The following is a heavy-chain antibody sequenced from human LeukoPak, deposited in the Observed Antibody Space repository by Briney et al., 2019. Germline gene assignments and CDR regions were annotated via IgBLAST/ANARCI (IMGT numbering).Heavy chain of an antibody. V-gene: IGHV5-10-1*01. CDR2: IDPSDSYT. Sequence: GESLEISCKGSGYSFTSYWISWVRQMPGKGLEWMGRIDPSDSYTNYSPSFQGHVTISADKSISTAYLQWSSLKASDTAMYYCARPYRDILTGSTAYDYWGQGTLVTVSS. D-gene: IGHD3-9*01. CDR3: ARPYRDILTGSTAYDY. CDR1: GYSFTSYW. J-gene: IGHJ4*02.